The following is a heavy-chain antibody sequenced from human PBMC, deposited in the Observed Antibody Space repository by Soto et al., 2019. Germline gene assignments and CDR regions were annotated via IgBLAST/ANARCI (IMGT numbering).Heavy chain of an antibody. D-gene: IGHD1-7*01. J-gene: IGHJ6*02. CDR1: GFTFSSYA. V-gene: IGHV3-30-3*01. Sequence: PGGSLRLSCSASGFTFSSYAMHWVRQAPGKGLEWVAVISYDGSNKYYADSVKGRFTISRDNSKNTLYLQMNSLRAEDTAVYYCARMNNWNYYNYYYGMDVWGQGTTVTVSS. CDR3: ARMNNWNYYNYYYGMDV. CDR2: ISYDGSNK.